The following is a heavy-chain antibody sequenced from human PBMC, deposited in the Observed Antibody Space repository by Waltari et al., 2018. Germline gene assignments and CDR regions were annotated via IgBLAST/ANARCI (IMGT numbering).Heavy chain of an antibody. Sequence: QVQLVQSGDEVKKPGSSVKVSCKASGGTFGTYSIRWVRQAPGQGLEWMGGNIHTFGTAHYVPSFLVRITITADGSTITAYMELCTLTCEDTAVNYSAREHCTSVSCYIWGDNSSYSGLDGWSLGTTVTGSS. CDR2: NIHTFGTA. CDR3: AREHCTSVSCYIWGDNSSYSGLDG. D-gene: IGHD2-2*02. J-gene: IGHJ6*02. V-gene: IGHV1-69*01. CDR1: GGTFGTYS.